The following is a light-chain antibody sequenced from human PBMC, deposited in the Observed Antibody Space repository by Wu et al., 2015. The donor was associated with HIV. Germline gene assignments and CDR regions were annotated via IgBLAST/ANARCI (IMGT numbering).Light chain of an antibody. J-gene: IGKJ4*01. CDR3: QQGKSFPLT. CDR1: QDMSDW. V-gene: IGKV1-12*01. CDR2: AAS. Sequence: QLTQSPSSLSASVGDRVTITCRASQDMSDWLAWYQQKPGKAPKLLIYAASTLQSGVSSRFRGSGSGTDFALIISSLQPEDFATYYCQQGKSFPLTFGGGTKGGDQT.